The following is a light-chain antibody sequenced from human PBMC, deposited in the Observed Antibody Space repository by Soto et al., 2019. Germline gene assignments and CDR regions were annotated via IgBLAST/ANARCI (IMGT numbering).Light chain of an antibody. CDR2: GAS. Sequence: EIVLTQFPGTLSLSPGERATLSCRASQSVSSSYLAWYQQKPGQAPRLLIYGASSRATGIPDRFSGSGSGTDFTLTISRLEPEDFAVYYCQQYGNSRTFGQGTKVEIK. J-gene: IGKJ1*01. CDR3: QQYGNSRT. V-gene: IGKV3-20*01. CDR1: QSVSSSY.